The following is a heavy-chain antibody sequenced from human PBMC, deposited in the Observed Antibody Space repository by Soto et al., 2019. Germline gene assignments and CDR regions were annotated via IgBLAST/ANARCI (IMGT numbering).Heavy chain of an antibody. CDR1: GESFSGYI. CDR2: INHSGSA. J-gene: IGHJ4*02. V-gene: IGHV4-34*01. D-gene: IGHD6-19*01. CDR3: ARGLITGSHYSGGWYYFDS. Sequence: SETLCLTCAVYGESFSGYIWTWIRQTPGKGLQWIGQINHSGSAYYNPSLKSRVTISVHTSNSQFSLELSSVTAADTAVYYCARGLITGSHYSGGWYYFDSWGQGTQVTVS.